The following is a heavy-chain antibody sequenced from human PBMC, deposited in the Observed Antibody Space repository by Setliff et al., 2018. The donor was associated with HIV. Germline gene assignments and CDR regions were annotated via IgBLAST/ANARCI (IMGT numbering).Heavy chain of an antibody. D-gene: IGHD3-16*01. CDR1: GFTFSDYY. J-gene: IGHJ4*02. CDR2: TRNKAYGYIS. Sequence: SLRLSCAASGFTFSDYYMSWIRQAPGKGLEWVGRTRNKAYGYISEYAASVQGRFTISRDTSKDSLFLQMNNLKTEDTAVYYCVRAAAGLDIWSQKILVTVSS. CDR3: VRAAAGLDI. V-gene: IGHV3-72*01.